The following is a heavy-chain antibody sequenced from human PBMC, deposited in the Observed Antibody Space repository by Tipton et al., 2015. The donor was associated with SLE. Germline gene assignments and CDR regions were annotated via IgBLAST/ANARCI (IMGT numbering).Heavy chain of an antibody. D-gene: IGHD3-3*01. J-gene: IGHJ6*02. CDR2: IKSKTDGGTT. CDR3: TSPWYDFWSGTGDV. V-gene: IGHV3-15*01. CDR1: GFTFSNAW. Sequence: QLVQSGGGVVQPGRSLRLSCAASGFTFSNAWMNWVRQAPGKGLEWVGHIKSKTDGGTTDYAAPVKGRFTISRDDSKNTLYLQMNSLKTEDTAVYYCTSPWYDFWSGTGDVWGQGTTVTVSS.